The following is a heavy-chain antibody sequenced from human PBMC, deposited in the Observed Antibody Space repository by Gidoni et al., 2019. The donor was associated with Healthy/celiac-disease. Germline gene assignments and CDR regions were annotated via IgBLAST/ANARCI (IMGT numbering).Heavy chain of an antibody. Sequence: QLQLQESGPGLVKPSETLSLTCTVSGGSISSSRYYWGWIRQPPGKGLEWLGSIYYSGSTYYNPSLKSRVTISVDTSKNQFSLKLSSVTAADTAVYYCARRGFGYDFWSGYYSLGWFDPWGQGTLVTVSS. J-gene: IGHJ5*02. CDR1: GGSISSSRYY. CDR3: ARRGFGYDFWSGYYSLGWFDP. D-gene: IGHD3-3*01. CDR2: IYYSGST. V-gene: IGHV4-39*01.